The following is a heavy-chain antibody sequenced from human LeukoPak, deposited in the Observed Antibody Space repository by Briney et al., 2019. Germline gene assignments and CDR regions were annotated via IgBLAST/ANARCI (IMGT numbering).Heavy chain of an antibody. V-gene: IGHV4-34*01. D-gene: IGHD3-10*01. CDR3: ARAYGSGSYHSNWFES. Sequence: SETLSLTCAVYGGSFSGYYWTWIRQPPGKGLEWIGEINHSGGTNYNPSLKSRVTMSVDTSMNQFSLRLNSVTAADTAVYYCARAYGSGSYHSNWFESWGQGTLVIVSS. J-gene: IGHJ5*01. CDR1: GGSFSGYY. CDR2: INHSGGT.